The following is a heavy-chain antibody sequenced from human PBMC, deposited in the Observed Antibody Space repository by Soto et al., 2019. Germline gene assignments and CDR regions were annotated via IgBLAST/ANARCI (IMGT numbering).Heavy chain of an antibody. CDR2: ISGSGGSL. Sequence: EVQLLDSGGGRVQPGGALRLSCSASGFIFSSSAMNWVRQAPGKGLEWVSAISGSGGSLYYADSVKGRFTISRDNSKTTLYLQMDSLRAEDTAVYYCAKGGGDSLRYGMDVWGQGTTVTVSS. CDR1: GFIFSSSA. D-gene: IGHD2-21*02. V-gene: IGHV3-23*01. J-gene: IGHJ6*02. CDR3: AKGGGDSLRYGMDV.